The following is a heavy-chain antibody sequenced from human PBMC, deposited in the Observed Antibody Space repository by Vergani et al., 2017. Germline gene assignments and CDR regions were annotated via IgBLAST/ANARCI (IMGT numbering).Heavy chain of an antibody. Sequence: EVQLLESGGDLVQPGKSLRLSCVASGFTSAGYAMHWVRQAPGKGLEWVSGISWNSNSIGYADSVKGRFTISRDNAKNSLYLQMNSRRAEDTALYYCANNLGTSSGGGWFDPWGKGTLVTVSS. V-gene: IGHV3-9*02. CDR3: ANNLGTSSGGGWFDP. D-gene: IGHD6-6*01. J-gene: IGHJ5*02. CDR2: ISWNSNSI. CDR1: GFTSAGYA.